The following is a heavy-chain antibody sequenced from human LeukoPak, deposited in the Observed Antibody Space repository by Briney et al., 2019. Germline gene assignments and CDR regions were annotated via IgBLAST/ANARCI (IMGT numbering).Heavy chain of an antibody. CDR2: INPRGGST. D-gene: IGHD3-3*01. J-gene: IGHJ6*03. CDR3: ARDKGDFWSGYYNYYYYMDV. Sequence: ASVKVSCKASGYTFTSYYMHWVRQAPGQGLEWMGIINPRGGSTSYAQKFQGRVTMTRDTSTSTVYMELSSLRSEDTAVYYCARDKGDFWSGYYNYYYYMDVWGKGTTVTVSS. V-gene: IGHV1-46*01. CDR1: GYTFTSYY.